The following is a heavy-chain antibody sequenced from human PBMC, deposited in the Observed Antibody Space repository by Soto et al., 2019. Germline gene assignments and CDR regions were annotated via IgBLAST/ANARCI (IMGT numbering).Heavy chain of an antibody. CDR2: IDPNDSYT. CDR1: GYSFTSYW. D-gene: IGHD3-3*01. CDR3: LSSYDFWSGYFDGMDV. J-gene: IGHJ6*02. V-gene: IGHV5-10-1*01. Sequence: GESLKISCKGSGYSFTSYWISWVRQMPGKGLEWMGRIDPNDSYTNYSPSFQGHVTISADKSISTAYLQWSSLKASDTVMYYCLSSYDFWSGYFDGMDVWGQGTTVTVSS.